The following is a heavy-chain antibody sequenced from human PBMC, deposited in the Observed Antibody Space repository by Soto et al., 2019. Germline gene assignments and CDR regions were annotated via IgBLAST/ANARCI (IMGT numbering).Heavy chain of an antibody. D-gene: IGHD3-3*01. CDR2: ISYDAGNK. CDR3: ARGERITIFRETYDYYAMDV. J-gene: IGHJ6*02. V-gene: IGHV3-30-3*01. Sequence: QVQLVESGGGVVQPGRSLRLSCAASGFTFRNFAMHWVRQAPGKGLEWVAVISYDAGNKYFADSVKGRFTISRDNSTNTLYLQISSLRSEDTAVYYCARGERITIFRETYDYYAMDVWGQGTTVNVSS. CDR1: GFTFRNFA.